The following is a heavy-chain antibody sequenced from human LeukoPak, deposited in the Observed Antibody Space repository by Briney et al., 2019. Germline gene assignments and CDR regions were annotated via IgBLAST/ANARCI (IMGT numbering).Heavy chain of an antibody. CDR3: ASGYSYGHYY. J-gene: IGHJ4*02. V-gene: IGHV1-24*01. D-gene: IGHD5-18*01. CDR2: FDPEDGET. Sequence: ASVKVSCKVSGYTLTKLSMHWVRQAPGKGLEWMGTFDPEDGETIYAQKFQGRVTITADKSTSTAYMELSSLRSEDTAMYYCASGYSYGHYYWGQGTLVTVSS. CDR1: GYTLTKLS.